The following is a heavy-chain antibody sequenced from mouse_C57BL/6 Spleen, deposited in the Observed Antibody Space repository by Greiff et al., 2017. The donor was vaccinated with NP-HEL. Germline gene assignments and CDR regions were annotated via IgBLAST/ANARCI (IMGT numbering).Heavy chain of an antibody. CDR3: ARQGYDYDEAWFAY. CDR1: GFTFSSYG. CDR2: ISSGGSYT. D-gene: IGHD2-4*01. V-gene: IGHV5-6*01. J-gene: IGHJ3*01. Sequence: EVKVVESGGDLVKPGGSLKLSCAASGFTFSSYGMSWVRQTPDKRLEWVATISSGGSYTYYPDSVKGRFTISRDNAKNTLYLQMSSLKSEDTAMYYCARQGYDYDEAWFAYWGQGTLVTVSA.